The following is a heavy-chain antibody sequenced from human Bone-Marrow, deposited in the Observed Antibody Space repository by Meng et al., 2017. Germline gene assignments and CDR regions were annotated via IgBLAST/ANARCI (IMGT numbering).Heavy chain of an antibody. Sequence: GESLKISCAASGFTFSDAWMNWVRQAPGKGLEWVGRIKSKTDGGTTDYAAPVKGRLIFSRDDSKNMLYLQIKSLKTEDTAVYYCTTFSSGYHNWGQGTLVTVSS. V-gene: IGHV3-15*01. CDR1: GFTFSDAW. J-gene: IGHJ4*02. CDR3: TTFSSGYHN. CDR2: IKSKTDGGTT. D-gene: IGHD3-22*01.